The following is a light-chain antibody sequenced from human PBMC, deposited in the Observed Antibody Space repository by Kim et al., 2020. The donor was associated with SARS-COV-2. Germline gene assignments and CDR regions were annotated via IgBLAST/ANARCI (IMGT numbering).Light chain of an antibody. CDR3: KAWDGRVV. Sequence: CVSAGKTAGITCVGAELGEGCLQWSHQEPGQSPVLVIYEDNKMPAGIPECVSGYTSGNTATLIISGNQSIDEADFYCKAWDGRVVFGGGTQVTVL. CDR1: ELGEGC. J-gene: IGLJ2*01. V-gene: IGLV3-1*01. CDR2: EDN.